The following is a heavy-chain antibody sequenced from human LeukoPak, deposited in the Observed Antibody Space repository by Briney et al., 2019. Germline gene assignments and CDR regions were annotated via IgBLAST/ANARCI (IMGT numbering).Heavy chain of an antibody. CDR3: ARMKVIKGASLDY. CDR2: ISFDETKK. Sequence: PGGSLRLSCAASGFSFSKYAMHWVRQAPGKGLEWVAVISFDETKKYYADSVKGRFTISRDNPNNTLFLQMNSVKTEDTAVYFCARMKVIKGASLDYWGQGSLVTVSS. J-gene: IGHJ4*02. D-gene: IGHD2-21*01. CDR1: GFSFSKYA. V-gene: IGHV3-30-3*01.